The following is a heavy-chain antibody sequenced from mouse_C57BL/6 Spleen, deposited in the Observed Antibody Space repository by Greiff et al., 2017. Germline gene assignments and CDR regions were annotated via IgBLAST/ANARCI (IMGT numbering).Heavy chain of an antibody. V-gene: IGHV1-55*01. Sequence: VQLQQPGAELVKPGASVKMSCKASGYTFTSYWITWVKQRPGQGLEWIGDIYPGSGSTNYNEKFKSKATLTVDTSSSTAYMQLSSLTSEDSAVYYSARGDSNYFYAMDYWGQGTSVTVSS. CDR1: GYTFTSYW. CDR3: ARGDSNYFYAMDY. D-gene: IGHD2-5*01. CDR2: IYPGSGST. J-gene: IGHJ4*01.